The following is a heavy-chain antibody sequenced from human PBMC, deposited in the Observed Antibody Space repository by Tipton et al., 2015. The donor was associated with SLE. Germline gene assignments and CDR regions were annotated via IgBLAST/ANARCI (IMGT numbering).Heavy chain of an antibody. CDR1: GGSFSGYY. CDR3: ARELTDDAFDI. Sequence: TLSLTCAVYGGSFSGYYWSWIRQPPGKGLEWIGEINHSGSTNYNPSLKSRLTISVDTSKNQFSLKLSSVTAADTAVYYCARELTDDAFDIWGQGTMVTVSS. V-gene: IGHV4-34*01. J-gene: IGHJ3*02. CDR2: INHSGST. D-gene: IGHD1-14*01.